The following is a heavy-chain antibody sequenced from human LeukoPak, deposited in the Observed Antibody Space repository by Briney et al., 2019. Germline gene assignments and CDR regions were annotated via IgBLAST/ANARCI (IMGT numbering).Heavy chain of an antibody. CDR1: GFTFSSYS. D-gene: IGHD3-16*01. J-gene: IGHJ4*02. CDR2: IKHDGGTT. V-gene: IGHV3-15*01. CDR3: SWLSLGY. Sequence: GGSLRLSCAASGFTFSSYSMNWVRQAPGKGLEWVGRIKHDGGTTDYAAPVKGRFTISRDDSKNTVYLQMNSLKTEDTAVYYCSWLSLGYWGQGTLVTVSS.